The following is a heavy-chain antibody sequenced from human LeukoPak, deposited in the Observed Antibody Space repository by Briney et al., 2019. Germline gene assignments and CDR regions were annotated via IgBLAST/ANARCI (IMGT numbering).Heavy chain of an antibody. CDR2: ISAST. D-gene: IGHD6-19*01. CDR3: ARRLYSTGWYTLDY. J-gene: IGHJ4*02. V-gene: IGHV3-23*01. Sequence: PGGSLRLSCTASGFTFSSYAMNWVRQAPGKGLEWVSGISASTYYADSVKGRLTISRDNSKGTLYLQMNSRRAEDTAVYYCARRLYSTGWYTLDYWGQGTLVTVSS. CDR1: GFTFSSYA.